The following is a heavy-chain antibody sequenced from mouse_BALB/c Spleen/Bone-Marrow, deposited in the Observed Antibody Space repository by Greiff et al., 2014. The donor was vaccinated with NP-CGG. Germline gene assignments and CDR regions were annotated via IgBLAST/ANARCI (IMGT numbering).Heavy chain of an antibody. CDR3: ARRETTALDY. CDR1: GYTFTSYW. Sequence: VQLQQSGAELAKPGASVKMSCKASGYTFTSYWMHWVKQRPGQGLEWIGYINPSTGYTEYNQKFKDKATLTADKSSSTAYMQLSSLTSEDSAVYYCARRETTALDYWSQGTTLTVSS. J-gene: IGHJ2*01. CDR2: INPSTGYT. D-gene: IGHD1-2*01. V-gene: IGHV1-7*01.